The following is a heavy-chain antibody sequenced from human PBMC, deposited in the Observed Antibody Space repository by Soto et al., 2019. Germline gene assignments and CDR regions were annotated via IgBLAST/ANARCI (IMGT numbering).Heavy chain of an antibody. CDR3: AREHIVVVPAAMEGGFYYYGMDV. D-gene: IGHD2-2*01. CDR2: IHNSGTT. J-gene: IGHJ6*02. V-gene: IGHV4-30-4*01. CDR1: GGATSSGDYY. Sequence: PSETLSLTCTVSGGATSSGDYYWSWIRQSPGKGLEWMGYIHNSGTTYYNPSLKGRVSISVDTSKNQFSLKLSSVTAADTAVYYCAREHIVVVPAAMEGGFYYYGMDVWGQGTTVTVSS.